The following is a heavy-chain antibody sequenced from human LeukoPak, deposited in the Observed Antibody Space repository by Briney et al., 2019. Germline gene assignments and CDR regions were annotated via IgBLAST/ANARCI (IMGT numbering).Heavy chain of an antibody. V-gene: IGHV4-38-2*01. CDR1: GYSISSGYY. D-gene: IGHD2-15*01. CDR2: IYHSGST. CDR3: ARFIVVVVAATFAWFDP. Sequence: SETLSLTCAVSGYSISSGYYWGWIRQPPGKGLEWIGSIYHSGSTYYNPSLKSRVTISVDTSKNQFSLKLGSVTAADTAVYYCARFIVVVVAATFAWFDPWGQGTLVTVSS. J-gene: IGHJ5*02.